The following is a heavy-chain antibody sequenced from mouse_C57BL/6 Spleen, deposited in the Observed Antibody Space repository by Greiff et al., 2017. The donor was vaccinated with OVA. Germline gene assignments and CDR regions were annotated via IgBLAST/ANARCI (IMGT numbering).Heavy chain of an antibody. D-gene: IGHD2-4*01. V-gene: IGHV1-76*01. CDR2: IYPGSGNT. J-gene: IGHJ2*01. CDR1: GYTFTDYY. Sequence: QVQLQQSGAELVRPGASVKLSCKASGYTFTDYYINWVKQRPGQGLEWIARIYPGSGNTYYNEKFKGKATLTAEKSSSTAYMQLSSLTSEDSAVYFCARKTYYDYYGYFDYWGQGTTLTVSS. CDR3: ARKTYYDYYGYFDY.